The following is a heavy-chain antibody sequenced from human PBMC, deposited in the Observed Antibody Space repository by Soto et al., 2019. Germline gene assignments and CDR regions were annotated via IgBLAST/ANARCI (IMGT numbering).Heavy chain of an antibody. CDR2: SNAGNGNT. J-gene: IGHJ6*02. CDR1: GYTFTSYA. CDR3: AVLRFAYYGMDV. V-gene: IGHV1-3*01. D-gene: IGHD3-3*01. Sequence: ASVKVSCKASGYTFTSYAMHWVRQAPGQRLEWMGWSNAGNGNTKYSQKFQGRVTITRDTSASTAYMELNSLRAEDTAVYYCAVLRFAYYGMDVWGQGTTVTVSS.